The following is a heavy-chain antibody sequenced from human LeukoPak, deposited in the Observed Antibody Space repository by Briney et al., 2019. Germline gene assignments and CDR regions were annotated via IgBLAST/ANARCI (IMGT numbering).Heavy chain of an antibody. CDR3: ARSYSLPEY. CDR2: ISGSASST. V-gene: IGHV3-23*01. CDR1: GFTFSNYA. J-gene: IGHJ4*02. D-gene: IGHD1-26*01. Sequence: PGGSLRLSCAASGFTFSNYAMSWVRQAPGKGLEWVSAISGSASSTYHADSVKGRFTISRDNSKNTLYPQMNSLTTADTAVYYCARSYSLPEYWGQGTLVTVSS.